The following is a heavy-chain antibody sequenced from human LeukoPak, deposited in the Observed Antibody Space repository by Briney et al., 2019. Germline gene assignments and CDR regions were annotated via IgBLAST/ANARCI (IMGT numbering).Heavy chain of an antibody. CDR1: GFTFSDYY. D-gene: IGHD4-17*01. V-gene: IGHV3-11*06. CDR2: ISSSSSYI. J-gene: IGHJ5*02. Sequence: GGSLRLSCAASGFTFSDYYMSWIRQAPGKGLEWVSSISSSSSYIYYADSVKGRFTISRDNAKNSLYLQMNSLRAEDTAVYYCARDVSGAVTTSVSWFDPWGQGTLVTVSS. CDR3: ARDVSGAVTTSVSWFDP.